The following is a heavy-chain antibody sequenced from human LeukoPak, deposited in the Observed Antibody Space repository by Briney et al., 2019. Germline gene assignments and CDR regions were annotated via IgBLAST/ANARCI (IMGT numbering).Heavy chain of an antibody. CDR3: ARRAGAYSHPYDY. Sequence: HAGGSLRLSCAASGFTFNTYSMNWARQAPGKGLEWVSFIYSGVTHYSDSAKGRFTISRDNPKNTLYLQMNSLRAEDTAVYYCARRAGAYSHPYDYWGQGTLVTVSS. V-gene: IGHV3-53*01. CDR1: GFTFNTYS. J-gene: IGHJ4*02. D-gene: IGHD4/OR15-4a*01. CDR2: IYSGVT.